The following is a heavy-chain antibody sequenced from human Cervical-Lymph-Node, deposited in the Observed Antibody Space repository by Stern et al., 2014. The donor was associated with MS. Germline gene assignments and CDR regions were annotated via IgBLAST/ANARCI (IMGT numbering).Heavy chain of an antibody. Sequence: QVQLVESGGGVVQPGTSVRLSCSASGFTFSTYAMHWVRQAPGKGLEWVAVISYDGSNKHFADPEQGRFAISRDNSKNTVDLQMSSLRPEDTAVYYCARVLVGRTDFHYYYGLDVWGQGTTVTVSS. CDR2: ISYDGSNK. V-gene: IGHV3-30*09. CDR1: GFTFSTYA. CDR3: ARVLVGRTDFHYYYGLDV. J-gene: IGHJ6*02. D-gene: IGHD1-26*01.